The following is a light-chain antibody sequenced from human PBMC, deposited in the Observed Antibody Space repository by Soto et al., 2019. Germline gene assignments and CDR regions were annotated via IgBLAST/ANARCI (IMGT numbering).Light chain of an antibody. Sequence: IVMTQSPATLSVSPGDRATLSCRASQSVSINLAWYQQKPGQVPRLLIYAASTRATGIPARFSGSGSETEFTLTISSLQPEDFATYYCLQDYNYPLTFGGGAKVDIK. CDR1: QSVSIN. J-gene: IGKJ4*01. CDR3: LQDYNYPLT. V-gene: IGKV3-15*01. CDR2: AAS.